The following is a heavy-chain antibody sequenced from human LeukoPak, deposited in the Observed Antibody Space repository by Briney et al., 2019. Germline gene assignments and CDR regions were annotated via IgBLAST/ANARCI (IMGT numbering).Heavy chain of an antibody. CDR1: GGSISSSNW. V-gene: IGHV4-4*02. D-gene: IGHD1-1*01. J-gene: IGHJ3*02. CDR2: IYHSGST. CDR3: AKVPIKLARFDAFDI. Sequence: SGTLSLTCAVSGGSISSSNWWNWVRQPPGKGLEWIGEIYHSGSTNYNPSLKSRVTISVDKSKNQFSLKLSSVTAADTAVYYCAKVPIKLARFDAFDIWGQGTMVTVSS.